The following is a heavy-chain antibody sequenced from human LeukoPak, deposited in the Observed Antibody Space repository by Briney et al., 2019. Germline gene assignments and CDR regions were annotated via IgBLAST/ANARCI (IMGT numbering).Heavy chain of an antibody. CDR3: AAGHCSGGSCYSGY. D-gene: IGHD2-15*01. CDR2: INHSGST. Sequence: SETLSLTCAVYGGSFSGYYWSWIRQPPRKGLEWIGEINHSGSTNYNPSLKSRVTISVDTSKNQFSLKLSSVTAADTAVYYCAAGHCSGGSCYSGYWGQGTPVTVSS. V-gene: IGHV4-34*01. J-gene: IGHJ4*02. CDR1: GGSFSGYY.